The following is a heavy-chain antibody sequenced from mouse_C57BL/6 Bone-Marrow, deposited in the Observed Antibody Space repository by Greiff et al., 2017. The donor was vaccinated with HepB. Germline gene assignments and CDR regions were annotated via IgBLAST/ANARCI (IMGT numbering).Heavy chain of an antibody. CDR1: GFTFSSYA. V-gene: IGHV5-4*03. Sequence: EVKLMESGGGLVKPGGSLKLSCAASGFTFSSYAMSWVRQTPEKRLEWVATISDGGSYTYYPDNVKGRVTISRDNAKNNLYLQMSHLKSEDTAMYYCARAGVYYDYDEGFAYWGQGTLVTVSA. CDR2: ISDGGSYT. D-gene: IGHD2-4*01. CDR3: ARAGVYYDYDEGFAY. J-gene: IGHJ3*01.